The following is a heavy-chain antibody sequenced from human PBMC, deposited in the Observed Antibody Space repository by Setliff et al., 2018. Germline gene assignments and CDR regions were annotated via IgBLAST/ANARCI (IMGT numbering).Heavy chain of an antibody. V-gene: IGHV1-18*01. CDR2: ISAQDGNT. CDR3: AGDRSLGATRRLAY. D-gene: IGHD1-26*01. CDR1: GYSFLSYG. J-gene: IGHJ4*02. Sequence: GASVKVSCKASGYSFLSYGITWVRQAPGQGLEWMGWISAQDGNTIYAQNFQGRVTMTTDTSTSTAYMELRSLKSDDSAVYYCAGDRSLGATRRLAYWGQGTLVTVSS.